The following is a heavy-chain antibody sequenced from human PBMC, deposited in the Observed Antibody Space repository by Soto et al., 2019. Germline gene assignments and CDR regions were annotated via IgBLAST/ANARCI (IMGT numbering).Heavy chain of an antibody. J-gene: IGHJ4*02. V-gene: IGHV3-30*03. CDR3: LRGRYSRYQPLDY. CDR2: ISNDGNHK. Sequence: QVQLVESGGGVVQPGRSLRLSCAASGFTFSSFGMHWVRRAPGKGLEWVAAISNDGNHKYYADSVKGRFTISRDNSIITRYLQMNSLTTDDTAVYHCLRGRYSRYQPLDYWGQGALVTVSS. CDR1: GFTFSSFG. D-gene: IGHD2-21*01.